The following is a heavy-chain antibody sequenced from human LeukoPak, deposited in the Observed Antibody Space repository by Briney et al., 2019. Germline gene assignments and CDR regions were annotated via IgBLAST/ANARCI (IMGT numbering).Heavy chain of an antibody. D-gene: IGHD1-26*01. CDR1: GFTVSSNY. CDR2: IYSGGST. V-gene: IGHV3-66*01. CDR3: ARDQEGWEPLDY. Sequence: PGGSLRLSCAASGFTVSSNYMSWVRQAPGKGREWVSVIYSGGSTYYADPVKGRFTISRDNSKNTLYPQMNSLRAEDTAVYYCARDQEGWEPLDYWGQGALVTVSS. J-gene: IGHJ4*02.